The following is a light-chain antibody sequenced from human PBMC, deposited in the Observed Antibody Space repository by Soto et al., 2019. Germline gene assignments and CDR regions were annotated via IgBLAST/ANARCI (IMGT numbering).Light chain of an antibody. CDR2: AAS. J-gene: IGKJ1*01. V-gene: IGKV3-15*01. CDR1: QSVTSN. CDR3: QQYGSSPPWT. Sequence: DIVLTQSPGTLSLSPGERATLSCRASQSVTSNLAWYQQKAGQAPRLLIYAASTRATGMPARFSGSGSGTEFTLTISSLQSEDFAVYYCQQYGSSPPWTFGQGTKVDIK.